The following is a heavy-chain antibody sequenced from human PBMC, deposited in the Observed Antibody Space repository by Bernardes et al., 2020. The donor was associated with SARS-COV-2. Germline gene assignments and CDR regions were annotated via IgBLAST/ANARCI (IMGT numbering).Heavy chain of an antibody. Sequence: ASVKVSCKASGYTFTFFYIHWVRQAPGQGLEWLGWINPNGGRPTYAQNFQDRITMTTDAAIPTTYMALSSLRSDDTAVYYCARGNNFWSDYSPFGHWGQGTLLSVSS. CDR3: ARGNNFWSDYSPFGH. J-gene: IGHJ4*02. CDR2: INPNGGRP. CDR1: GYTFTFFY. V-gene: IGHV1-2*02. D-gene: IGHD3-3*01.